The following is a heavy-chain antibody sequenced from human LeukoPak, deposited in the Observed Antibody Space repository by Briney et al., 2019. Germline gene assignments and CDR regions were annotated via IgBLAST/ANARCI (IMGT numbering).Heavy chain of an antibody. Sequence: GGSLRLSCAASGVTLSNSAMSWVRQAPGKGLEWVSAISRSGDRTFYADSVKGRFTISRDSSIDTLFLQMNSLRAEDTAVYFCAKELRPNDYWGQGTLVTVSS. V-gene: IGHV3-23*01. D-gene: IGHD2-15*01. CDR3: AKELRPNDY. CDR2: ISRSGDRT. CDR1: GVTLSNSA. J-gene: IGHJ4*02.